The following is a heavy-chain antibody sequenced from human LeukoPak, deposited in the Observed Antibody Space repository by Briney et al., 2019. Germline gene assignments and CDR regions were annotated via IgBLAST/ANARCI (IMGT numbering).Heavy chain of an antibody. CDR2: INHSGST. V-gene: IGHV4-34*01. CDR3: ARALTTPTH. CDR1: GGSFSGYY. Sequence: PSETLSLTCAVYGGSFSGYYWSWIRQPPGKGLEWIGEINHSGSTNYNPSLTSRITISVDTSKKQFSLKLTSVTAADTAVYYCARALTTPTHWGQGTLVTVSS. D-gene: IGHD4-17*01. J-gene: IGHJ1*01.